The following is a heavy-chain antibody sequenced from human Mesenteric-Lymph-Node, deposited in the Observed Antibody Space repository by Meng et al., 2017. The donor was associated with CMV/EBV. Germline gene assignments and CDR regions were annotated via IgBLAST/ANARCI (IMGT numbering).Heavy chain of an antibody. J-gene: IGHJ4*02. V-gene: IGHV3-74*01. D-gene: IGHD3-3*01. CDR1: GFTFSSYW. CDR3: SREPSGVVREDY. Sequence: GESLKISCAASGFTFSSYWMSWVRQAPGKGLVWVSRINSDGSSTAYADSVKGRFTISRDNDKNTVYLQMNSLRVEDTAIYYCSREPSGVVREDYWGQGTLVTVSS. CDR2: INSDGSST.